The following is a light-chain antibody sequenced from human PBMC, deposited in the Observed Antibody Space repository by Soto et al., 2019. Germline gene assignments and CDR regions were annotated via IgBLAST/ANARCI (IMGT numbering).Light chain of an antibody. V-gene: IGKV3-11*01. Sequence: EIVLTQSPATLSLSPGERATLSCRASQSVSTYLAWYQQKPGQAPRLLIYGASNRATGIPATFSGSGSGTDFILNTSSLEPEDFAVYYCQQRSNWPPLTFGGGTRVEMK. J-gene: IGKJ4*01. CDR2: GAS. CDR1: QSVSTY. CDR3: QQRSNWPPLT.